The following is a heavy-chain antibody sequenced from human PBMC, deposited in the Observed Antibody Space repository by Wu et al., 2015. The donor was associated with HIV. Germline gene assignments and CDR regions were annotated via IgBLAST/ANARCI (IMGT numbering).Heavy chain of an antibody. J-gene: IGHJ4*02. CDR3: ARDLQYSGYGDY. D-gene: IGHD5-12*01. Sequence: QVQLVQSGAEVKKPGASVKVSCKASGYSFTKFAISWVRQAPGQGLEWLGWISGSNGNTNYAQKVQGRVTLTTDTSTSTAYMELRSLRSDDTAVYYCARDLQYSGYGDYWGQGTLVTVSS. CDR2: ISGSNGNT. V-gene: IGHV1-18*01. CDR1: GYSFTKFA.